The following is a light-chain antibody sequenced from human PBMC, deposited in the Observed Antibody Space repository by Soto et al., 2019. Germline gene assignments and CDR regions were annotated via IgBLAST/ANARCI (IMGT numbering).Light chain of an antibody. V-gene: IGKV1-39*01. CDR1: QSIATY. CDR3: QQYGRSPWT. CDR2: DAS. J-gene: IGKJ1*01. Sequence: DIEMTQSPSSLSVSVGDSVTINCRASQSIATYLNWYQQKPGKAPKLLIYDASSLQSGVPSRFSGSGSGTDFTLTISRLEPEDFAVYYCQQYGRSPWTFGQGTKVDI.